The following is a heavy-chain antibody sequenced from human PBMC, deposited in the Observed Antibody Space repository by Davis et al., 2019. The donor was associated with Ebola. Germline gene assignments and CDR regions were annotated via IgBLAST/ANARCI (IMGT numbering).Heavy chain of an antibody. CDR2: ISSSSSYI. J-gene: IGHJ4*02. CDR3: ARDGYSYALDY. Sequence: GESLKISCAASGFTFSSYSMNWVRQAPGKGLEWVSSISSSSSYIYYADSVKGRFTISRDNAKNSLYLQMNSLRAEDTAVYYCARDGYSYALDYWGQGTLVTVSS. D-gene: IGHD5-18*01. V-gene: IGHV3-21*01. CDR1: GFTFSSYS.